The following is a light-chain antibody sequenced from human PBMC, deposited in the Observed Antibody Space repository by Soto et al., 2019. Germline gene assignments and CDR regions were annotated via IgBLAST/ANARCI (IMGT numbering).Light chain of an antibody. Sequence: DLPLTQSPSFLSASVGDRVTITCRASQDVSRYLAWYQQKPGKAPNLLIYAASTLRSGVPSRFSGSGSETEFNLTISSLQPEDFATYYCQQLNSYVFAFGPGTKVDIK. J-gene: IGKJ3*01. CDR1: QDVSRY. V-gene: IGKV1-9*01. CDR3: QQLNSYVFA. CDR2: AAS.